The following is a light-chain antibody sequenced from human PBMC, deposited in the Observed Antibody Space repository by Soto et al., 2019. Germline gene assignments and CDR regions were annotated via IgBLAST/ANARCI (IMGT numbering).Light chain of an antibody. CDR1: SSNIGAGYE. J-gene: IGLJ1*01. V-gene: IGLV1-40*01. Sequence: QSVLTQPPSASEAPGQRVTISCTGSSSNIGAGYEAHWYQQVPGTAPKLLIYENNNRPSGVPDRFSGSKSGTSASLAITGLQAEDEAEYYCQSYDSSLRGYVFGTGTKLTVL. CDR3: QSYDSSLRGYV. CDR2: ENN.